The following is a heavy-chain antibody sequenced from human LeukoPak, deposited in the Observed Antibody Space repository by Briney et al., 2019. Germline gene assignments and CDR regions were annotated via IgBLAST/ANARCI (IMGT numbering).Heavy chain of an antibody. CDR2: ISPYNGNT. D-gene: IGHD3-22*01. J-gene: IGHJ4*02. CDR1: GYTFTGYY. Sequence: RASVKVSCKASGYTFTGYYMHWVRQAPGQGLEWMGWISPYNGNTIYAQKLQGRVTMTTDTSTSTAYMELRSLRSDDTAVYYCARGSPPRVYYDRSGYYSYYFDYWGQGTLVTVSS. V-gene: IGHV1-18*04. CDR3: ARGSPPRVYYDRSGYYSYYFDY.